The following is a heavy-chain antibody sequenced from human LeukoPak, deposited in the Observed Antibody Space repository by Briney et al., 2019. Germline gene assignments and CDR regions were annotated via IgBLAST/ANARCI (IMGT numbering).Heavy chain of an antibody. Sequence: GSSVKVSCKASGGTFSSYAISWVRQAPGQGLEWMGGIIPIFGTANYAQKFQGRVTITTDESTSTAYMELSSLRSEDTAVYYCARDPRYGDYVTDYYYYMDVWGKGTTVTVSS. J-gene: IGHJ6*03. CDR2: IIPIFGTA. CDR1: GGTFSSYA. CDR3: ARDPRYGDYVTDYYYYMDV. D-gene: IGHD4-17*01. V-gene: IGHV1-69*05.